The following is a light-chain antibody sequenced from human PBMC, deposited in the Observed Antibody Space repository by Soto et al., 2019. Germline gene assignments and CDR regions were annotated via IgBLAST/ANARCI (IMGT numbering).Light chain of an antibody. CDR1: RSVTNNY. CDR2: GAS. Sequence: EIVLTQSPGTLSFFPGERATLSCRASRSVTNNYLAWHQQKPGQTPRLLIYGASTRATGVTARFRGGGSGTDFTLTISSLEPEDFAVYYCQQYGTSPRTFGHGPKVDIK. J-gene: IGKJ1*01. V-gene: IGKV3-20*01. CDR3: QQYGTSPRT.